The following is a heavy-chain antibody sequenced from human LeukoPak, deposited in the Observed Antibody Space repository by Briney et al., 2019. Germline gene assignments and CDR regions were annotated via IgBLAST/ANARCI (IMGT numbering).Heavy chain of an antibody. CDR1: GFTFSSYS. D-gene: IGHD5-18*01. V-gene: IGHV3-21*01. CDR2: ISSSSSYI. Sequence: GGSLRLSCAASGFTFSSYSMNWVRQAPGKGLEWVSSISSSSSYIYYADSVKGRFTISRDNAKNSLYLQMNSLRAEDTAVYYCASEGGDTAIFGFDYWGQGTLVTVSS. J-gene: IGHJ4*02. CDR3: ASEGGDTAIFGFDY.